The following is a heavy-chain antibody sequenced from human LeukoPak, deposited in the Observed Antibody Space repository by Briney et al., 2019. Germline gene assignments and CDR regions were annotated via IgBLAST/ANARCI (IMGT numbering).Heavy chain of an antibody. CDR1: GGSFSGYY. CDR2: INHSGST. Sequence: SETLSLTCAVYGGSFSGYYGSWIRQPPGKGLEWIGEINHSGSTNYNPSLKSRVTISVDTSKNQFSLKLSSVTAADTAVYYCARGGDYYDSSGYYPPMDYWGQGTLVTVSS. CDR3: ARGGDYYDSSGYYPPMDY. V-gene: IGHV4-34*01. D-gene: IGHD3-22*01. J-gene: IGHJ4*02.